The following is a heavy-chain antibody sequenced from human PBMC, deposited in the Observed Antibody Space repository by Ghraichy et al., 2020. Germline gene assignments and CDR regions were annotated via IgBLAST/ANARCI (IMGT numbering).Heavy chain of an antibody. CDR1: GFTFSSYA. J-gene: IGHJ3*02. V-gene: IGHV3-30*04. CDR2: ISYDGSNK. D-gene: IGHD2-2*02. Sequence: LSLTCAASGFTFSSYAMHWVRQAPGKGLEWVAVISYDGSNKYYADSVKGRFTISRDNSKNTLYLQMNSLRAEDTAVYYCARLGRRYCSSTSCYTGAFDIWGQGTMVTVSS. CDR3: ARLGRRYCSSTSCYTGAFDI.